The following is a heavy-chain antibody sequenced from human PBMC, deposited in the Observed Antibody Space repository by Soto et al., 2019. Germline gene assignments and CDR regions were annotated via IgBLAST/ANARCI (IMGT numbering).Heavy chain of an antibody. J-gene: IGHJ5*02. CDR3: ARWGYCSSSSCYDNWFDP. D-gene: IGHD2-2*01. CDR2: IYPGDSDT. V-gene: IGHV5-51*01. Sequence: GESLKISCKGSGYSFRTHWIGWVRQMPGKGLEWMGMIYPGDSDTRYSPSFQGQVTISADKSISTAYLQWSRLKASDTAMYYCARWGYCSSSSCYDNWFDPWGQGTLVTVSS. CDR1: GYSFRTHW.